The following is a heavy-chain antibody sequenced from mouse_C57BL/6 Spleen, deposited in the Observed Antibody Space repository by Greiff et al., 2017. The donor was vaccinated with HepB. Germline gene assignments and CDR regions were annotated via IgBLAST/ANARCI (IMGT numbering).Heavy chain of an antibody. Sequence: EVQLQQSGPELVKPGASVKISCKASGYTFTDYYMNWVKQSHGKSLEWIGDINPNNGGTSYNQKFKGKATLTVDKSSSTAYMELRSLTSEDSAVDYCARRDYYGRGGYFDVWGTGTTVTVSS. CDR2: INPNNGGT. CDR3: ARRDYYGRGGYFDV. V-gene: IGHV1-26*01. J-gene: IGHJ1*03. CDR1: GYTFTDYY. D-gene: IGHD1-1*01.